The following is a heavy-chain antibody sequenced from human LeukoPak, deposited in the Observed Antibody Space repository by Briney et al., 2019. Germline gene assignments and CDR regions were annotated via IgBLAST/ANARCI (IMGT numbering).Heavy chain of an antibody. CDR1: GFTFNDYA. D-gene: IGHD6-25*01. J-gene: IGHJ3*02. CDR2: ISGSGGRM. Sequence: GGSLRLSCAASGFTFNDYAMTWVRQAPGKGLEWVSVISGSGGRMHYTDSVKGRFTIFRDNSKNTLYLQMNSLRAEDTAVYYCAKDTPSRGEDAFDIWGQGTMVTVSS. V-gene: IGHV3-23*01. CDR3: AKDTPSRGEDAFDI.